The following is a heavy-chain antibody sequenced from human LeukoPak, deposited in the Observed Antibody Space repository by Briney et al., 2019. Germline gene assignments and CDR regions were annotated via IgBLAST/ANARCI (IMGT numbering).Heavy chain of an antibody. CDR3: AKPADGYSSSLYYFDY. V-gene: IGHV3-23*01. CDR2: ISASGGST. Sequence: GGSLRLSCAASGFTFSSYAMSWVRQAPGKGLEWVSAISASGGSTYYAESVKGRVTISRDNSKDTLYLLMNSLRAEDTAVYYCAKPADGYSSSLYYFDYWGQGTLVTVSS. CDR1: GFTFSSYA. D-gene: IGHD6-13*01. J-gene: IGHJ4*02.